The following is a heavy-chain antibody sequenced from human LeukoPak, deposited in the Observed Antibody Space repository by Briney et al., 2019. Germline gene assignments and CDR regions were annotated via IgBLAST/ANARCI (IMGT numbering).Heavy chain of an antibody. CDR2: IYTSGST. Sequence: SETLSLTCAVYGGSFSGYYWSWIRQPAGKGLEWIGRIYTSGSTNYNPSLKSRVTMSVDTSKNQFSLKLSSVTAADTAVYYCAREGARGLHYYFDYWGQGTLVTVSS. CDR1: GGSFSGYY. J-gene: IGHJ4*02. CDR3: AREGARGLHYYFDY. V-gene: IGHV4-4*07. D-gene: IGHD4/OR15-4a*01.